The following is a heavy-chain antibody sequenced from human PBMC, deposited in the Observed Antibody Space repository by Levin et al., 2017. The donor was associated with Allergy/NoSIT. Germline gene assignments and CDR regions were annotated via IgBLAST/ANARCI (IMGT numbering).Heavy chain of an antibody. Sequence: GGSLRLSCTVSGFIFRDYAISWVRQAPGKGLEWVAFIRNKEYGEKTQYAASVQGRFTISRDDATGIAYLQMNSLTIEDTAVYYCIRGYSGYYAEYFYHWGQGTVVTVSS. CDR1: GFIFRDYA. CDR3: IRGYSGYYAEYFYH. D-gene: IGHD3-22*01. CDR2: IRNKEYGEKT. J-gene: IGHJ1*01. V-gene: IGHV3-49*04.